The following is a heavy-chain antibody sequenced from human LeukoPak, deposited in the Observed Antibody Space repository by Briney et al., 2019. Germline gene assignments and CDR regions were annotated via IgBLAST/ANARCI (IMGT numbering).Heavy chain of an antibody. V-gene: IGHV4-59*01. CDR3: ARHKEAAADIFLGFDP. J-gene: IGHJ5*02. CDR1: GGSISSYY. D-gene: IGHD6-13*01. Sequence: SETLSLTCTVSGGSISSYYWSWIRQPPGKGLEWIGYIYYSGSTNYNPSLKSRVTISVDTSKNQFSLKLSSVTAADTAVYYCARHKEAAADIFLGFDPWGQGTLVTVSS. CDR2: IYYSGST.